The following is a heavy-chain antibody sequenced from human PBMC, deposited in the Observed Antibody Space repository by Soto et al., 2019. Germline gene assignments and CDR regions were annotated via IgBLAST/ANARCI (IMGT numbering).Heavy chain of an antibody. CDR1: GFTFSSFG. D-gene: IGHD5-12*01. CDR2: ISYDGIDK. J-gene: IGHJ4*02. V-gene: IGHV3-30*18. CDR3: AKDLREMATIRPDY. Sequence: QVQLVESGGGVVQPGTSLRLSCAASGFTFSSFGIHWVRQAPGKGLEWVAVISYDGIDKNYGDSVKGRFTISRENSKHMVYLQMNSLRIEDTAVYHCAKDLREMATIRPDYWGQGIQVTVSS.